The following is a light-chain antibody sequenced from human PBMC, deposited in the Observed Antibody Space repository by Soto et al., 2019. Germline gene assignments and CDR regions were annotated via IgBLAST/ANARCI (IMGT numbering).Light chain of an antibody. CDR2: EVS. CDR3: SSYAGSSTWV. CDR1: SSDVGGYNY. Sequence: QSAPTQPPSASGSPGQSATISCTGTSSDVGGYNYVSWYQQYPGKAPKLMIYEVSKRPSGVPDRFSGSKSGSTASLTVSGLQAEDEADYYCSSYAGSSTWVFGGGTQLTVL. J-gene: IGLJ3*02. V-gene: IGLV2-8*01.